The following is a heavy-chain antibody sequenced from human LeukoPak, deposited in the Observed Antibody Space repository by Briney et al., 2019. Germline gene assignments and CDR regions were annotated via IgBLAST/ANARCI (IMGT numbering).Heavy chain of an antibody. V-gene: IGHV4-39*01. CDR1: GGSISSSSYY. D-gene: IGHD2-21*02. CDR3: ARHQIVVVTSYWFDP. Sequence: NPSETLSLTCTVSGGSISSSSYYWGWIRQPPGKGLEWIGSNTYYNPSLKSRVTISVDTSKNQFSLKLSSLTAADTAVYYCARHQIVVVTSYWFDPWGQGTLVTVSS. CDR2: NT. J-gene: IGHJ5*02.